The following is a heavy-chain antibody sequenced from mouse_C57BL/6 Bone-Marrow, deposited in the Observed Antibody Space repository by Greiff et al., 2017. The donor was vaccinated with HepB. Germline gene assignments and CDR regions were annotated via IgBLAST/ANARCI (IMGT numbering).Heavy chain of an antibody. CDR1: GFSFNTYA. CDR3: VTGLFITTVVALDY. Sequence: EVKVVESGGGLVQPKGSLKLSCAASGFSFNTYAMNWVRQAPGKGLEWVARIRSKSNNYATYYADSVKDRFTISRDDSESMLYLQMNNLKTEDTAMYYCVTGLFITTVVALDYWGQGTTLTVSS. V-gene: IGHV10-1*01. D-gene: IGHD1-1*01. J-gene: IGHJ2*01. CDR2: IRSKSNNYAT.